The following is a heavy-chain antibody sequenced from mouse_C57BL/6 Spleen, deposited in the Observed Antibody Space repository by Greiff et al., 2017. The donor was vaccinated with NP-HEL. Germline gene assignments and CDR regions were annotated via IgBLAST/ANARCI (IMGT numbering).Heavy chain of an antibody. CDR1: GYTFTDYY. CDR3: ARMGKITTIYYYAMDY. CDR2: INPNNGGT. Sequence: EVQLQQSGPELVKPGASVKISCKASGYTFTDYYMNWVKQSHGKSLEWIGDINPNNGGTSYNQKFKGKATLTVDKSSSTAYMELRSLTSEDSAVYYCARMGKITTIYYYAMDYWGQGTSVTVSS. V-gene: IGHV1-26*01. J-gene: IGHJ4*01. D-gene: IGHD2-4*01.